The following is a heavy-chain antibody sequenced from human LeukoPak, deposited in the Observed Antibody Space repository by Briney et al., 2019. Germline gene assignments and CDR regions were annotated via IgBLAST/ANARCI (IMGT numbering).Heavy chain of an antibody. CDR3: ARDLPYYYDSSGYRDYYYYGMDV. J-gene: IGHJ6*02. V-gene: IGHV3-30-3*01. Sequence: GGSLRLSCAASGFTFSSYAMHWVRQAPGKGLEWVAVISYDGSNKYYADSLKGRFTISRDNSKNTLYLQMNGLRAEDTAVYYCARDLPYYYDSSGYRDYYYYGMDVWGQGTTVTVSS. CDR1: GFTFSSYA. CDR2: ISYDGSNK. D-gene: IGHD3-22*01.